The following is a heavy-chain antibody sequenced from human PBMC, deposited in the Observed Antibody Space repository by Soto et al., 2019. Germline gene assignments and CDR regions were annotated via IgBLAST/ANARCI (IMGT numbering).Heavy chain of an antibody. CDR3: AKDLSRWPHYAFDS. V-gene: IGHV3-23*01. J-gene: IGHJ5*01. Sequence: GGALRVSCAASGFTFSNYGMNWVHQAPGKGPEWVSGISSNGDTANYADSVNGRFTISRDNSKNALYMQMNGLRPEDTAVYYCAKDLSRWPHYAFDSWGQGTLVTVSS. CDR2: ISSNGDTA. D-gene: IGHD4-17*01. CDR1: GFTFSNYG.